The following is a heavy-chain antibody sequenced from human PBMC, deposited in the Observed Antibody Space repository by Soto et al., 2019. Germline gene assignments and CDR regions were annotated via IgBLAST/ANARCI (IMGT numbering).Heavy chain of an antibody. D-gene: IGHD2-21*02. CDR1: VFTCSSYG. Sequence: HPWWSLRLSCSASVFTCSSYGMHWFRQAPGKGLEWVAVISYDGSNKYYADSVKGRFTISRDNSKNTLYLQMNSLRAEDTAVYYCAKDGKYCGGDCHRRYFQHWGQGTLVTVSS. CDR3: AKDGKYCGGDCHRRYFQH. J-gene: IGHJ1*01. V-gene: IGHV3-30*18. CDR2: ISYDGSNK.